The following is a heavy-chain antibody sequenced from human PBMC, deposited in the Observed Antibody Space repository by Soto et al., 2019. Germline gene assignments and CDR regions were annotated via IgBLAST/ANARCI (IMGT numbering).Heavy chain of an antibody. CDR3: ARRTVPTSSHFDS. Sequence: QLQLQESGPGLVKPSETLSLTCTVSGGSISSSSYYWGWIRQPPGKGLEWIGSIYYSGSTYYNPYLSIRGNIYVDTSQNQFCLKPSSATAADTAVYYCARRTVPTSSHFDSRGLGTLLTVSS. D-gene: IGHD4-4*01. CDR1: GGSISSSSYY. V-gene: IGHV4-39*01. CDR2: IYYSGST. J-gene: IGHJ4*02.